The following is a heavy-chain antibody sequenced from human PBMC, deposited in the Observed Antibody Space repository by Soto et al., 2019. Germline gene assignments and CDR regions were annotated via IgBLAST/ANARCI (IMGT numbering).Heavy chain of an antibody. V-gene: IGHV3-21*01. CDR1: GFTVSNNY. J-gene: IGHJ6*02. CDR3: ARDLTSLLNYYYDSRPYYGMDV. D-gene: IGHD3-22*01. CDR2: ISSSSSYI. Sequence: GGSLRLSCAVSGFTVSNNYMSWVRQAPGKGLEWVSSISSSSSYIYYADSVKGRFTISRDNAKNSLYLQMNSLRAEDTAVYYCARDLTSLLNYYYDSRPYYGMDVWGQGTTVTVSS.